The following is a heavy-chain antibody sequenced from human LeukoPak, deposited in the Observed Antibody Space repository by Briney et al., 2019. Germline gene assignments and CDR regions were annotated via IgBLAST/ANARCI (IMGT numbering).Heavy chain of an antibody. CDR2: INWNGGST. D-gene: IGHD5-18*01. J-gene: IGHJ4*02. Sequence: ETLSLTCTVSGGSISTFYWSWVRQAPGKGLEWVSGINWNGGSTGYADSVKGRFTISRDNAKNSLYLQMNSLRAEDTALYYCARVGEIQLWSYYFDYWGQGTLVTVSS. CDR3: ARVGEIQLWSYYFDY. V-gene: IGHV3-20*04. CDR1: GGSISTFY.